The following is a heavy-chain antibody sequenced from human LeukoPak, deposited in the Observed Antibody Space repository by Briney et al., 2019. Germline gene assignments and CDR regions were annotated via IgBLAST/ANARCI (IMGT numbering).Heavy chain of an antibody. V-gene: IGHV3-7*01. CDR1: GFTFSSYW. CDR3: ARRYFDS. J-gene: IGHJ4*02. Sequence: GGSLRLSCEASGFTFSSYWMSWVRQASGKGLEWVANIKKDGSEKNYVDSVKGRFTISRDNTKNSLYLQMNSLRAEDTAVYYRARRYFDSWGQGTLVTVSS. CDR2: IKKDGSEK.